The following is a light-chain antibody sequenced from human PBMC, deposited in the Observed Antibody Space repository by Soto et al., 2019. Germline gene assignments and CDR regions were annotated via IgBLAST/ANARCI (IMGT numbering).Light chain of an antibody. V-gene: IGKV3-15*01. CDR1: QSVSSN. J-gene: IGKJ5*01. CDR2: GAS. CDR3: QQYNNWHIT. Sequence: EIVMTQSPATLSVSPGERATLSCRASQSVSSNLAWYQQKPGQAPRLLIYGASTRATGIPARFSGSGSGTEFILTISSLQSEDFAVYYCQQYNNWHITFGQGTRLEIK.